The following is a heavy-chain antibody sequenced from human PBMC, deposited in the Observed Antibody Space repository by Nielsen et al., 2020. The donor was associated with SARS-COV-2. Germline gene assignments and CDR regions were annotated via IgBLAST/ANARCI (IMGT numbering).Heavy chain of an antibody. J-gene: IGHJ6*02. CDR3: TRDHRGSSSLYYYYGMDV. CDR2: IRSKAYGGTT. V-gene: IGHV3-49*02. Sequence: WLRQPPGKGLEWVGFIRSKAYGGTTEYAASVKGRFTISRDDSKSIAYLQMNSLKTEDTAVYYCTRDHRGSSSLYYYYGMDVWGQGTTVTVSS. D-gene: IGHD6-6*01.